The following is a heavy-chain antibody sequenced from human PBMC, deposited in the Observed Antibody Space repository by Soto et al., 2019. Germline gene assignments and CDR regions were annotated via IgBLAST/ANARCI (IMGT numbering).Heavy chain of an antibody. J-gene: IGHJ4*02. V-gene: IGHV3-23*01. Sequence: EVHLLESGGDLVQPGGSLRLSCAASGFTFSTHAMSWVRQAPGKGLEWVSGISGSGGSTYYADSVTGRFTISRDNSKNTLYLQINSLRDDDTAVYYCAKITDCSGGSCPYYFDYWGQGTLVTVSS. CDR2: ISGSGGST. CDR1: GFTFSTHA. CDR3: AKITDCSGGSCPYYFDY. D-gene: IGHD2-15*01.